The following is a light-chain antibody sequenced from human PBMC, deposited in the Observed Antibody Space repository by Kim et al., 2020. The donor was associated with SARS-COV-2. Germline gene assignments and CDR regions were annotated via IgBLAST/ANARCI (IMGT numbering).Light chain of an antibody. CDR1: SSDVGGYNF. CDR3: SSYTGSSTLV. V-gene: IGLV2-14*03. Sequence: GQSIPISCTGTSSDVGGYNFVSWYQQHPGKAPKLMIYDVSNRPSGISNRFSGSKSGNTASLTISGLQAEDEADYYCSSYTGSSTLVFGTGTKVTVL. J-gene: IGLJ1*01. CDR2: DVS.